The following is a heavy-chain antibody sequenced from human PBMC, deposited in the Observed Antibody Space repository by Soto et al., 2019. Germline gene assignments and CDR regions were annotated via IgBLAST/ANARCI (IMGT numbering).Heavy chain of an antibody. CDR1: GGTFSSYA. CDR2: IIPIFGTS. D-gene: IGHD2-15*01. Sequence: SVKVSCKASGGTFSSYAISWVRQAPGQGLWWMGGIIPIFGTSNYAQKFQGRVTITADESTSTAYMELSSLRSEDTAVYYCARAGGSAYYYYGMDVWGQGTTVTVSS. V-gene: IGHV1-69*13. CDR3: ARAGGSAYYYYGMDV. J-gene: IGHJ6*02.